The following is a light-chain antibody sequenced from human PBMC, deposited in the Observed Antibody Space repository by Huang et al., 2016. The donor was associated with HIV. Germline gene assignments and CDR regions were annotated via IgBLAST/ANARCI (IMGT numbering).Light chain of an antibody. CDR3: QQYHGIPWT. V-gene: IGKV1-NL1*01. CDR2: ATS. CDR1: QGIGNS. J-gene: IGKJ1*01. Sequence: DIQMTQSPSSLSASVGDRVTITCRASQGIGNSLAWYQQKPGKAPRLLLYATSRLESGVPSRFSGSGSGTHYTLTISTLQPEDIASYYCQQYHGIPWTFGQGTKVEIK.